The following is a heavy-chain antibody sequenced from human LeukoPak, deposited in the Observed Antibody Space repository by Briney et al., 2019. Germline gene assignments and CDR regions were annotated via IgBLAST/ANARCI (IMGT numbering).Heavy chain of an antibody. D-gene: IGHD3-22*01. J-gene: IGHJ4*02. CDR1: GGSIGWDY. CDR3: AREEYFQDSNRYSYYFHS. V-gene: IGHV4-4*07. CDR2: IYKSGST. Sequence: SETLSLTCTVSGGSIGWDYWSWIPQSAGKGLEWIGRIYKSGSTNYNPSFRSRVTMSVDTSKNQFSLNVTSVTAADTAVYYCAREEYFQDSNRYSYYFHSWGQGSLVTVSS.